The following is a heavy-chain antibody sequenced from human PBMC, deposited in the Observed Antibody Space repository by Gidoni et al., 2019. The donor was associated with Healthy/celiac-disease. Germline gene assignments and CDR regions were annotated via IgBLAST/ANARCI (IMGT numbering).Heavy chain of an antibody. J-gene: IGHJ4*02. CDR3: ARAPRITMVRGVRFDY. CDR2: INHSGST. CDR1: GGSFSGYY. D-gene: IGHD3-10*01. V-gene: IGHV4-34*01. Sequence: VHLQQWGAGLLKPSETLSLTCAVYGGSFSGYYWSWIRQPPGKGLEWIGEINHSGSTNYNPSLKSRVTISVDTSKNQFSLKLSSVTAADTAVYYCARAPRITMVRGVRFDYWGQGTLVTVSS.